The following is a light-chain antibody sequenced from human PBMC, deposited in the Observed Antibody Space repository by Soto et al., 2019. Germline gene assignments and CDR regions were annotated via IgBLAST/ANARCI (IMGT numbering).Light chain of an antibody. CDR2: GVS. J-gene: IGKJ1*01. CDR3: QQRTNSPPWT. V-gene: IGKV3-11*01. Sequence: EIVLTQSPATLSLSPGEGASLSCRASQNISTYLAWYQQRPGQVPRLLIYGVSKRAPAIPPRFSGSGSGTDFTLSVSGPETEDFATYYCQQRTNSPPWTFGQGTKVDIK. CDR1: QNISTY.